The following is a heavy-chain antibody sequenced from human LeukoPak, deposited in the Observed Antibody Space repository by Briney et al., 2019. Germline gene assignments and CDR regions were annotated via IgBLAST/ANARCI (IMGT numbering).Heavy chain of an antibody. Sequence: SETLSLTCTVSGGSISSYFWSWIRQPPGKGLEWIGYIYYSGSTNYNPSLKSRVTISVDTSKNQFSLKLSSVTAADTAVYYCARAGIGYDTYYFDYWGQGTLVTVSS. CDR3: ARAGIGYDTYYFDY. D-gene: IGHD2-2*01. CDR1: GGSISSYF. CDR2: IYYSGST. V-gene: IGHV4-59*01. J-gene: IGHJ4*02.